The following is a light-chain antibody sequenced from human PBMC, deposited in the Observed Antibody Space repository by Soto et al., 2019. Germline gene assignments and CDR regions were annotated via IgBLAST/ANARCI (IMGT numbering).Light chain of an antibody. V-gene: IGKV3-15*01. Sequence: EIVMTQSPASLSVSPGDGATLSCRASQSVASNVAWYQQKPGQVPRLLIHGASTRAVGVPARFSGSGSGTAFTLSISSLQSEDFAVYYCQQYHNWPPQYTFGQGTKLQIK. CDR1: QSVASN. CDR2: GAS. J-gene: IGKJ2*01. CDR3: QQYHNWPPQYT.